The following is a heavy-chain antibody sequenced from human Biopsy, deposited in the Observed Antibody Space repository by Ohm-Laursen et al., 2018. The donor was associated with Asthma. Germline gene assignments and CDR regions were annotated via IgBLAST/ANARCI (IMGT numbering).Heavy chain of an antibody. Sequence: ESSVKVSCKTSGYTFNSAGITWVRQAPGQGLEWMGWISVYNGNTKVAQKLQDRVTMITDTSTSTAYMELRSLRSDDTAVYFCARAVDYSYYYGIDVWGQGTTVTVS. CDR1: GYTFNSAG. CDR3: ARAVDYSYYYGIDV. D-gene: IGHD4-23*01. V-gene: IGHV1-18*01. J-gene: IGHJ6*02. CDR2: ISVYNGNT.